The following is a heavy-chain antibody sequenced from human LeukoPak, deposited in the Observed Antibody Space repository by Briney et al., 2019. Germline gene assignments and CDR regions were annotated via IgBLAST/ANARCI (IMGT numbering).Heavy chain of an antibody. Sequence: GGSLRLSCTASGITFSDYYMNWIRQAPGKGLEWLSFISRGGSPIYYADSVKGRFTISRDNAKNSLYLQMNSLRVEDTAMYYCVITAGPPTDHWGQGTLVTVSS. CDR3: VITAGPPTDH. V-gene: IGHV3-11*04. D-gene: IGHD1-14*01. CDR1: GITFSDYY. J-gene: IGHJ4*01. CDR2: ISRGGSPI.